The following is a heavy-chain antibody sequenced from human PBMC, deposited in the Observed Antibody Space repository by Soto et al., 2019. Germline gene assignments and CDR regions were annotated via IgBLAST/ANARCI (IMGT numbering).Heavy chain of an antibody. CDR3: VTFQGSGPFDF. CDR1: GGSVSSGTSY. CDR2: IHYTGRT. V-gene: IGHV4-61*01. J-gene: IGHJ4*02. D-gene: IGHD2-21*01. Sequence: SETLSLTCSVSGGSVSSGTSYWSWMRQPPGKGLEWLGYIHYTGRTDYSPSLKSRLTMSVDTSKNQFSLRLNSVTAADTAVYYCVTFQGSGPFDFWGPGILVTVSS.